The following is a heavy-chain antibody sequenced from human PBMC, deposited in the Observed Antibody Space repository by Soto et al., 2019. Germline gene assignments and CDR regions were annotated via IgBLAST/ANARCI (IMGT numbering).Heavy chain of an antibody. Sequence: PSEPLSRPCTLSGCYISSSSYYWGWLRHPPGKGLEWIGSIYYSGSTYYNPSLKSRVTISVDTSKNQFSLKLSSVTAADTAVYYCARRRRGGGWFDPWGQGTLVTVS. V-gene: IGHV4-39*01. D-gene: IGHD3-16*01. J-gene: IGHJ5*02. CDR1: GCYISSSSYY. CDR2: IYYSGST. CDR3: ARRRRGGGWFDP.